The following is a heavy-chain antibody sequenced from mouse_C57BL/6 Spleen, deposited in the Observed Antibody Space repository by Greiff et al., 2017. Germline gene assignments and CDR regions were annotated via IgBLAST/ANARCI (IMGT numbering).Heavy chain of an antibody. D-gene: IGHD2-4*01. CDR3: ARWDDYDAVDY. CDR1: GYSFTGYY. CDR2: INPSTGGT. V-gene: IGHV1-42*01. Sequence: EVQLQQSGPELVKPGASVKISCKASGYSFTGYYMNWVKQSPEKSLEWIGEINPSTGGTTYNQKFKAKATLTVDKSSSTAYMQLKSLTSEDSAVYYCARWDDYDAVDYWGQGTTLTVSS. J-gene: IGHJ2*01.